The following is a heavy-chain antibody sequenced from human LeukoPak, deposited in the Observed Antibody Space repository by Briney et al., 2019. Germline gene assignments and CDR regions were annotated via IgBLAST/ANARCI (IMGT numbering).Heavy chain of an antibody. CDR2: ISGSGGST. Sequence: GGSLRLSCAASGFTFSSYAMSWVRQAPGKGLEWVSAISGSGGSTYYADTVKGRFTISRDNSENTLYLQMNSLRAEDTAVYYCAKGRAPNYSYGMDVWGQGTTVTVS. V-gene: IGHV3-23*01. J-gene: IGHJ6*02. CDR1: GFTFSSYA. CDR3: AKGRAPNYSYGMDV.